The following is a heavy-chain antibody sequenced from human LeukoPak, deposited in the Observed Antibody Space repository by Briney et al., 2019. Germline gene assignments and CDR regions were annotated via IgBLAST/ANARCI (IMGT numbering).Heavy chain of an antibody. V-gene: IGHV3-11*04. Sequence: GGSLRLSCAASGFTFSDYYMSWIRQAPGKGLEWVSHISSSGSTIYYADSVKGRFTISRDNAKNSLYLHMNSLRAEDTAVYYCARWSGTTPFDYWGQGTLVTVSS. J-gene: IGHJ4*02. CDR2: ISSSGSTI. D-gene: IGHD1-7*01. CDR3: ARWSGTTPFDY. CDR1: GFTFSDYY.